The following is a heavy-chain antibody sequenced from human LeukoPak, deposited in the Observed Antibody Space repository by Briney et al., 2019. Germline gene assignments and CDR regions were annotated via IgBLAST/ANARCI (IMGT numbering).Heavy chain of an antibody. V-gene: IGHV3-30*02. CDR3: AKDGRYFDWLSCDY. CDR2: IRYDGSNK. Sequence: PGGSLRLSCAASGFTFSSYGMHWVRQAPGKGLEWVAFIRYDGSNKYYADSVKGRFTISRDNSKNTLYLQMNSLRAEDTAVYYCAKDGRYFDWLSCDYWGQGTLVTVSS. CDR1: GFTFSSYG. J-gene: IGHJ4*02. D-gene: IGHD3-9*01.